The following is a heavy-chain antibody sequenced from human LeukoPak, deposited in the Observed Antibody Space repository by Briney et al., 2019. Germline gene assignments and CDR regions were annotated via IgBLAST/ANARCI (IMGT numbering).Heavy chain of an antibody. J-gene: IGHJ4*02. V-gene: IGHV3-9*01. CDR2: ISWNSGSI. Sequence: PGRSLRLSCAASGFTFDDYAMHWVRQAPGKGLEWVSGISWNSGSIGYADSVKGRFTISRDNAKNSLYLQMNSLRAEETALYYCAKDIDSVATITFDYWGQGTLVTVSP. D-gene: IGHD5-12*01. CDR1: GFTFDDYA. CDR3: AKDIDSVATITFDY.